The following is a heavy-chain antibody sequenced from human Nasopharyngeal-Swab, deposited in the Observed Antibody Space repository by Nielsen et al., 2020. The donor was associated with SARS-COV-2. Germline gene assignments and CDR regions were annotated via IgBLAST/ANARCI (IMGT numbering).Heavy chain of an antibody. CDR2: IYPGDSDT. D-gene: IGHD2-15*01. V-gene: IGHV5-51*01. Sequence: GESLKISCKGSGSIFTSSWIGWVRQTPGKGLEWMGIIYPGDSDTRYNQSFQGQVTISADKSISTAYLQWSSLKASDTAMYYCARRVGYCSGGSCYFDYWGQGTLVTVSS. CDR1: GSIFTSSW. CDR3: ARRVGYCSGGSCYFDY. J-gene: IGHJ4*02.